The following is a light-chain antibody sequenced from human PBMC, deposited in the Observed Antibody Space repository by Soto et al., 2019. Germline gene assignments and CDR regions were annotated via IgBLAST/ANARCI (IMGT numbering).Light chain of an antibody. CDR3: QQRHNWPLT. J-gene: IGKJ4*01. CDR2: DAS. V-gene: IGKV3-11*01. Sequence: EMVLTQSPATLSSSPGERATLSCRASQSISSHLVWYQQKPGQAPRLLMYDASNSATGIPARFSGSGSGTDFTLTISSLEPEDFAVDDGQQRHNWPLTFGGGTKVEIK. CDR1: QSISSH.